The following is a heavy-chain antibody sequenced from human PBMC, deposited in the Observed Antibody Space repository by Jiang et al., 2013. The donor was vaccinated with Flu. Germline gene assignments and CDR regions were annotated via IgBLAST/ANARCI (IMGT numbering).Heavy chain of an antibody. CDR2: INPSGGST. Sequence: KVSCKASGYTFTSYYMHWVRQAPGQGLEWMGIINPSGGSTSYAQKFQGRVTMTRDTSTSTVYMELSSLRSEDTAVYYCARAPNPGYSSTPFDYWGQGTLVTVSS. CDR1: GYTFTSYY. CDR3: ARAPNPGYSSTPFDY. V-gene: IGHV1-46*03. J-gene: IGHJ4*02. D-gene: IGHD6-13*01.